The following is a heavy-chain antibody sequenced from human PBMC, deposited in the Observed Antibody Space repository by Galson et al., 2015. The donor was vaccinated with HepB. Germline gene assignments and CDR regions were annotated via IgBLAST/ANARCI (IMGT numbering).Heavy chain of an antibody. CDR1: GFSFADSA. J-gene: IGHJ4*02. V-gene: IGHV3-9*01. CDR2: ISWNSKAI. CDR3: AKDLMPGFYDFTGQDH. Sequence: SLRLSCAASGFSFADSAMHWVRQLPGKGLEWVSGISWNSKAIGYADSVKGRFTISRDNAKKSLYLQMNSLKTEDTALYYCAKDLMPGFYDFTGQDHWGQGTLITVSP. D-gene: IGHD3/OR15-3a*01.